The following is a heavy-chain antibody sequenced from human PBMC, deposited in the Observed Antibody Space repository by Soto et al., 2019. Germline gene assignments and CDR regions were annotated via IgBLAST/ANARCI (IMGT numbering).Heavy chain of an antibody. J-gene: IGHJ4*02. Sequence: QVQLVESGGGVVQPGRSLRLSCAASGFTFSSYGMHWVRQAPGKGLEWVAVISYDGSNKYYADSVKGRFTISRDNSKNTLYLQMNSLRAEDTAVYYCAKDYNPSSSDSAASYYFDYWGQGTLVTVSS. CDR3: AKDYNPSSSDSAASYYFDY. V-gene: IGHV3-30*18. CDR2: ISYDGSNK. CDR1: GFTFSSYG. D-gene: IGHD6-6*01.